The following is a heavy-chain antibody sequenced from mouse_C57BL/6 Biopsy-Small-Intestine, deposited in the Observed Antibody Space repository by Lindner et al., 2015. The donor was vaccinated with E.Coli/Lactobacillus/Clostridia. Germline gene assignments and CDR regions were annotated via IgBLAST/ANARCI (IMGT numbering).Heavy chain of an antibody. CDR1: GYTFTGYF. J-gene: IGHJ4*01. V-gene: IGHV1-18*01. Sequence: SVKVSCKASGYTFTGYFIHWVRLAPGQRLEWMGRINPNNGGTISAQRFQGRVTMTSDTSITTAYMDLSRLTSDDTAVYYCARERIGGYCTGGRCYSTGFTGSWGQGTLVTVSS. CDR3: ARERIGGYCTGGRCYSTGFTGS. CDR2: INPNNGGT. D-gene: IGHD1-1*01.